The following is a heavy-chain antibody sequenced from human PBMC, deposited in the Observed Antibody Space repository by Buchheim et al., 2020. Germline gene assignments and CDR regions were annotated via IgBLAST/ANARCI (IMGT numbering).Heavy chain of an antibody. CDR2: INHSGST. D-gene: IGHD4-23*01. Sequence: QVQLQQWGAGLLKPSETLSLTCAVYGGSFSGYYWSWIRQPPGKGLEWIGEINHSGSTNYNPSLKSRVTISVDTSKNQFSLKLSSVTAADTAVYYCARVRKLTHVQVGTVVTRGVRYYYMDVWGKGTT. CDR3: ARVRKLTHVQVGTVVTRGVRYYYMDV. J-gene: IGHJ6*03. V-gene: IGHV4-34*01. CDR1: GGSFSGYY.